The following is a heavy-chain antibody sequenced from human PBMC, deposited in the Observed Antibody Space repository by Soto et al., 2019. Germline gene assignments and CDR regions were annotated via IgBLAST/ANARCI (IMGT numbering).Heavy chain of an antibody. V-gene: IGHV1-69*02. Sequence: SVKVSCKASGGTFSRYTISWVRQAPGQGLERMGRIIPILGIANYAQKFQGRVTITADKSTSTAYMELSSLRSEDTAVYYCARAMTTVSDYWGQGTLVTVSS. CDR2: IIPILGIA. CDR3: ARAMTTVSDY. CDR1: GGTFSRYT. J-gene: IGHJ4*02. D-gene: IGHD4-17*01.